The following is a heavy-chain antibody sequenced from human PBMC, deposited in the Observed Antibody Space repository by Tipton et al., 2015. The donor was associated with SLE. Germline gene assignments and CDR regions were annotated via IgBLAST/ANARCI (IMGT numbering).Heavy chain of an antibody. V-gene: IGHV4-31*03. CDR2: IYYSGST. D-gene: IGHD2-2*01. CDR1: GGSISSSSYY. CDR3: ARDSCSSTSCYGWYYFDY. J-gene: IGHJ4*02. Sequence: TLSLTCTVSGGSISSSSYYWSWIRQHPGKGLEWIGYIYYSGSTYYNPSLKSRVTISVDTSKNQFSLKLSSVTAADTAVYYCARDSCSSTSCYGWYYFDYWGQGTLVTVSS.